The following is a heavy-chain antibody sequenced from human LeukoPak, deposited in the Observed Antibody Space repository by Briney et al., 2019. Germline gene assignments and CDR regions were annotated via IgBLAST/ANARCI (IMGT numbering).Heavy chain of an antibody. CDR1: GFTFSSYA. Sequence: GGSLRLSCAASGFTFSSYAMSWVRQAPGKGLEWVSAISGSGGSTYYADSVKGRFTISRDNSKNTLYLQMNSLRAEDTAVYYCAKKIRYCSGGSCPCGMDVWGQGTTVTVSS. CDR3: AKKIRYCSGGSCPCGMDV. J-gene: IGHJ6*02. D-gene: IGHD2-15*01. V-gene: IGHV3-23*01. CDR2: ISGSGGST.